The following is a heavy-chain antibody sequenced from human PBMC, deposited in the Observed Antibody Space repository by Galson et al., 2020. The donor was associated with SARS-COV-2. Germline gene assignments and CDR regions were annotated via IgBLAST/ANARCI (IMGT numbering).Heavy chain of an antibody. J-gene: IGHJ5*02. CDR1: GFTFSSYS. CDR2: ISSSGDYI. Sequence: GGSLRLSCAASGFTFSSYSMNWVRQAPGKGLEWVSSISSSGDYIYYADSLKGRFTISRDNAKQSLYLQMNSLRAEDTAVYYCAIEGGGGDILSDYYMPGGQGTLVTVSS. V-gene: IGHV3-21*01. D-gene: IGHD3-9*01. CDR3: AIEGGGGDILSDYYMP.